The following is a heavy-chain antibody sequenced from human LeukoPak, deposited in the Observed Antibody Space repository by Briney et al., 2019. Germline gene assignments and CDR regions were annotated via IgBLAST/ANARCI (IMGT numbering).Heavy chain of an antibody. V-gene: IGHV5-51*01. CDR3: ARQEYCSGGSCYTWFDP. J-gene: IGHJ5*02. D-gene: IGHD2-15*01. Sequence: HGESLQISCKGSGYSFTNYWIAWVRHMPGKGLEWMGIIYPGDSDIRYSPSFQGQVTISADKSISTAYLQWSSLKASDTAMYHCARQEYCSGGSCYTWFDPWGQGTLVTVSS. CDR1: GYSFTNYW. CDR2: IYPGDSDI.